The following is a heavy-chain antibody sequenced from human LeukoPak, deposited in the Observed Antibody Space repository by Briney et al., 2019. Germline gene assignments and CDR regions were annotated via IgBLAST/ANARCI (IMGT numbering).Heavy chain of an antibody. D-gene: IGHD2-2*01. J-gene: IGHJ3*02. CDR2: IYPGDSDT. CDR3: ARRNLRGYCSSTSCYGGDFDI. CDR1: GYSFTSYW. V-gene: IGHV5-51*01. Sequence: GESLKFSWKCSGYSFTSYWSGWVRQMPGKGREWIWIIYPGDSDTRYSPSFQGQVTISADKSISTAYMQWSSLKASDTAMYYCARRNLRGYCSSTSCYGGDFDIWGQGTMVTVSS.